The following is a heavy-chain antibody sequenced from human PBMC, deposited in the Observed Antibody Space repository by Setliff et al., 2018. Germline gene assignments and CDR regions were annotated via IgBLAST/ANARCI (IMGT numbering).Heavy chain of an antibody. V-gene: IGHV4-61*09. CDR1: GDSISSRTYY. Sequence: SETLSLTCTVSGDSISSRTYYWSWIRQPAGKGLEWIGHIYTSWSTIYNPSLKSRLTISLDTSKNQFSLNLSSVTAADTAVYYCARGGTFRYFDYWGQGTPVTVSS. J-gene: IGHJ4*02. CDR2: IYTSWST. CDR3: ARGGTFRYFDY. D-gene: IGHD5-12*01.